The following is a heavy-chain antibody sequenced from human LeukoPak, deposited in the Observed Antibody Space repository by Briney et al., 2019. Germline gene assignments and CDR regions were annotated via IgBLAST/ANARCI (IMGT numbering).Heavy chain of an antibody. CDR2: IKPDGTDQ. CDR3: SRAEVAVPGGTS. V-gene: IGHV3-7*05. D-gene: IGHD1-1*01. CDR1: GFTFSSYW. J-gene: IGHJ5*02. Sequence: GGSLRLSCTASGFTFSSYWMSWVRQAPGKGLEWVGHIKPDGTDQTYVDSLRGRFIISRDNAKNSLYLQVNSLRAEDTAVYYCSRAEVAVPGGTSWGQGTLVTVSS.